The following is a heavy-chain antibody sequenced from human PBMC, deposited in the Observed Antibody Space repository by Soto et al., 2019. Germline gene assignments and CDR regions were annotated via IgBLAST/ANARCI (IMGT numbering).Heavy chain of an antibody. CDR1: GGSISSATYY. J-gene: IGHJ4*02. Sequence: SETLSLTCTVSGGSISSATYYWGWIRQPPGKGLEWIGTIYHTGSTFSNPSLKSRVTLSVDTSKNQFSLKLNSVTAADTALYFCSAAPNPSYFAFWGQGTPVTVSS. V-gene: IGHV4-39*01. D-gene: IGHD2-2*01. CDR3: SAAPNPSYFAF. CDR2: IYHTGST.